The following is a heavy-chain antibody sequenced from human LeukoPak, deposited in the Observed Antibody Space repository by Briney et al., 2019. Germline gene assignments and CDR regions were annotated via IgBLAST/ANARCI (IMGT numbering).Heavy chain of an antibody. D-gene: IGHD2-21*01. CDR3: ARAAYCGGDCYSKSYYYYYYMDV. Sequence: SETLSLTCTVSGGSISSGDYYWSWIRQPPGKGLEWIGYIYYSGSTYYNPSLKSRVTISVDTSKNQFSLKLSSVTAADTAVYYCARAAYCGGDCYSKSYYYYYYMDVWGKGTTVTVSS. V-gene: IGHV4-30-4*08. CDR1: GGSISSGDYY. CDR2: IYYSGST. J-gene: IGHJ6*03.